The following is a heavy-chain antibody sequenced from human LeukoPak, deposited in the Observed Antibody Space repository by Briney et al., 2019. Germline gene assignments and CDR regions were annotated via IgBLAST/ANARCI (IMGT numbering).Heavy chain of an antibody. Sequence: ASVKVSCKASGGAFSSYAVSWVRQAPGQGLEWVGIINPSGGSTTYAQKFQGRVSMTRDTSTSTVYMELGSLESDDTALYYCARHSLPGTTPFDYWGQGTLVTVSS. CDR3: ARHSLPGTTPFDY. V-gene: IGHV1-46*01. J-gene: IGHJ4*02. CDR1: GGAFSSYA. D-gene: IGHD1-1*01. CDR2: INPSGGST.